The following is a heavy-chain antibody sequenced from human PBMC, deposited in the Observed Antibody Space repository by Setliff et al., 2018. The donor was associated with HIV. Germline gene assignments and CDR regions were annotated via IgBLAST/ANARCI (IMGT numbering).Heavy chain of an antibody. CDR2: IYYSGET. D-gene: IGHD3-22*01. J-gene: IGHJ3*02. V-gene: IGHV4-59*08. CDR3: ARFYYHYDSTNDAFDI. Sequence: SETLSLTCTVSGGSINNYFWSWIRQSPGRGLEWIGYIYYSGETNYNPSLKSRVTISVDTSKNQFSLKLSSVTAADTAVYYCARFYYHYDSTNDAFDIWGQGTMVTVSS. CDR1: GGSINNYF.